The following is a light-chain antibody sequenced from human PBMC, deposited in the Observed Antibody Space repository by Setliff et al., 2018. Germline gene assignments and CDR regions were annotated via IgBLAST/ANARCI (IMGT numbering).Light chain of an antibody. J-gene: IGLJ1*01. CDR1: SSDVGGYNY. V-gene: IGLV2-14*01. CDR2: EVS. CDR3: TSYTSSSTLYV. Sequence: QSALTQPASVSGSPGQSFTISCTGTSSDVGGYNYVSWYQQHPGKAPKLMIYEVSNRPSGVSNRFSGSKSGNTASLTISGLQAEDEADYYCTSYTSSSTLYVFGTGTKGTVL.